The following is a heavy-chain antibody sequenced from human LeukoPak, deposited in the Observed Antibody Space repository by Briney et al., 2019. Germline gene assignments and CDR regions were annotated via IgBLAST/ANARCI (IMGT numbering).Heavy chain of an antibody. CDR2: ISGSGTST. D-gene: IGHD3-10*01. Sequence: GGSLRRSCAASGFTFSNYAMTWVRQAPGKGLEWVSVISGSGTSTYYADSVKGRFTISRDNSKSTLYLQMNSLRAEDTALYYCVKDTGLIRGVPDYWGQGTLVTVSS. J-gene: IGHJ4*02. CDR3: VKDTGLIRGVPDY. CDR1: GFTFSNYA. V-gene: IGHV3-23*01.